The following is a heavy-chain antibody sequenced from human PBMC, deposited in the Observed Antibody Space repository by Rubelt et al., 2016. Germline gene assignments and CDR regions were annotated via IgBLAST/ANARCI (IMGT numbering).Heavy chain of an antibody. J-gene: IGHJ4*02. CDR1: GYTFTGYY. CDR2: INPNSGGT. V-gene: IGHV1-2*02. Sequence: QVQLVQSGAEVKKPGASVKVSCKASGYTFTGYYMHWVRQAPGQGLEWMGWINPNSGGTNYAQKFQVRVTMTRDTSISTADMELSRLRSDDTAVYYCARFAIGGHSSGYLFDYWGQGTLVTVSS. CDR3: ARFAIGGHSSGYLFDY. D-gene: IGHD3-22*01.